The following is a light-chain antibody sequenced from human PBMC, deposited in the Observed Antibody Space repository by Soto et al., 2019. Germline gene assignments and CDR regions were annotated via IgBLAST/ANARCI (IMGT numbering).Light chain of an antibody. V-gene: IGLV2-23*02. CDR3: CSYSGSSTHV. CDR2: EVS. J-gene: IGLJ1*01. CDR1: SSDVGSSNL. Sequence: QSALTQPASVSGSPGQSITYSCTGTSSDVGSSNLVSWYQQHPGNAPKLLIYEVSKRPSGVSNRFSGSKSGNTASLTISGLQAEDEADYYCCSYSGSSTHVFGTGTKVTVL.